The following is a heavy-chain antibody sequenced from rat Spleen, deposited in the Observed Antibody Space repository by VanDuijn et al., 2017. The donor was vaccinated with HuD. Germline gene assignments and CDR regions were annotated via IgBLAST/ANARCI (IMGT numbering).Heavy chain of an antibody. CDR2: MRYDGDT. CDR1: GFSLTNYG. J-gene: IGHJ2*01. CDR3: ARANRDSYAHFDH. D-gene: IGHD1-12*01. Sequence: QVQLKESGPGLVQPSQTLSLTCTVSGFSLTNYGVSWVRQSPGKGLEWMGRMRYDGDTSYNSALKSRLSISRDTSKNQVFLKMNSLQTEDTATYYCARANRDSYAHFDHWGQGVMVTVSS. V-gene: IGHV2S30*01.